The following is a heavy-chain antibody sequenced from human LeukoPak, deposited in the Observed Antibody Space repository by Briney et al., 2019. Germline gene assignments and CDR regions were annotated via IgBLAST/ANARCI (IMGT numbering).Heavy chain of an antibody. CDR2: IYYSGST. J-gene: IGHJ4*02. Sequence: PSETLSLTCTVSGGSISSSSYYWGWIRQPPGKGLEWIGSIYYSGSTYYNPSLKSRVTISVDTSKNQFSLKLSSVTAADTAVYYCARELQYQLLWEPTYYFDYWGQGTLVTVSS. CDR1: GGSISSSSYY. CDR3: ARELQYQLLWEPTYYFDY. V-gene: IGHV4-39*07. D-gene: IGHD2-2*01.